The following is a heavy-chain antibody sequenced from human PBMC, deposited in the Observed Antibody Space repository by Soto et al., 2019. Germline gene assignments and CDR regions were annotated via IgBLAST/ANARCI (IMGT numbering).Heavy chain of an antibody. V-gene: IGHV4-39*01. Sequence: SETLSLTCTVSGGSISSSSYYWGWIRQPPGKGLEWIGSIYYSGSTYYNPSLKSRVTISVDTSKNQFSLKLSSVTAADTAVYYCAVHLSYCSSTSCYLGLNAFDISGQGTMVTVPS. J-gene: IGHJ3*02. CDR2: IYYSGST. D-gene: IGHD2-2*01. CDR1: GGSISSSSYY. CDR3: AVHLSYCSSTSCYLGLNAFDI.